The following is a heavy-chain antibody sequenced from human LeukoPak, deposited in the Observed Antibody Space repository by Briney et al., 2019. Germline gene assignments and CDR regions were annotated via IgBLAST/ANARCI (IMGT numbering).Heavy chain of an antibody. CDR2: TYYRSKWYN. D-gene: IGHD3-22*01. CDR3: ARSPPLYDSSGYYHEGAFDI. V-gene: IGHV6-1*01. CDR1: GDSVSSNSAA. J-gene: IGHJ3*02. Sequence: SQTLSLTCAISGDSVSSNSAAWNWIRQSPSRGLEWLGRTYYRSKWYNDYAVSVKSRITMNPDTSKNHFSLQLNSVTPGDTAVYYCARSPPLYDSSGYYHEGAFDIWGRGTMVTVSS.